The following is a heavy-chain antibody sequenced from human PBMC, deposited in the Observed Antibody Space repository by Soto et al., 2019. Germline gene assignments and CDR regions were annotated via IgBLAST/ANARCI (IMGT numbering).Heavy chain of an antibody. J-gene: IGHJ4*02. Sequence: ASVKVSCKASGYTFTSYAMHWVRQAPGQRLEWMGWINAGNGNTKYSQKFQGRVTITRDTSASTAYMELSSLRSEDTAVYYCERAYSSGWYQVDYWGQGTLVTAPQ. V-gene: IGHV1-3*01. CDR3: ERAYSSGWYQVDY. CDR2: INAGNGNT. CDR1: GYTFTSYA. D-gene: IGHD6-19*01.